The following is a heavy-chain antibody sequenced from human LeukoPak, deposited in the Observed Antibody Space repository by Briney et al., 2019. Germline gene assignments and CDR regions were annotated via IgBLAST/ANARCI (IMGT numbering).Heavy chain of an antibody. Sequence: GRSLGLSCAASGFTFSSYGMHWVRQAPGKGLEWVAVIWYDGSNKYYADSVKGRFTISRDNSKNTLYLQMNSLRAEDTAVYYCARDSPAWELPIDYWGQGTLVTVSS. CDR2: IWYDGSNK. CDR3: ARDSPAWELPIDY. D-gene: IGHD1-26*01. V-gene: IGHV3-33*01. CDR1: GFTFSSYG. J-gene: IGHJ4*02.